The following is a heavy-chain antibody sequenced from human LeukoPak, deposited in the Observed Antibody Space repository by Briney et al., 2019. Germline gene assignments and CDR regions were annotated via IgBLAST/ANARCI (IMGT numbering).Heavy chain of an antibody. D-gene: IGHD3-3*01. V-gene: IGHV3-48*03. CDR2: ISNSGSTI. CDR1: GFTFSSYE. Sequence: GGSLRLSCAASGFTFSSYEMNWVRQAPGKGLEWVSYISNSGSTIYYADSVKGRFTISRDNAKNSLYLQMNSLRAEDTAVYYCARSSGRLRFLEWNYYYYMDVWGKGTTVTVSS. CDR3: ARSSGRLRFLEWNYYYYMDV. J-gene: IGHJ6*03.